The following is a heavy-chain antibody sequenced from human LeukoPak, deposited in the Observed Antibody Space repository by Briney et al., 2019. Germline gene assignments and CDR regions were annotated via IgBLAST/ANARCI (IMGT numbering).Heavy chain of an antibody. V-gene: IGHV4-38-2*02. D-gene: IGHD2-2*01. Sequence: SETLSLTCTVSGYSISSGYYWGWIRQPPGKGLEWIGSIYHSGSTYYNPSLKSRVTISVDTSKNQFSLELSSVTAADTAVYYCARYKYCSSASCYRAFDIWGQGTMVTVSS. J-gene: IGHJ3*02. CDR1: GYSISSGYY. CDR2: IYHSGST. CDR3: ARYKYCSSASCYRAFDI.